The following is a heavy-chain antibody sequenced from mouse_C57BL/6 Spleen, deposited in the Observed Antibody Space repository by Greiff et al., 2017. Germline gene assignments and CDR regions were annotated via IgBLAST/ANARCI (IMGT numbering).Heavy chain of an antibody. V-gene: IGHV1-66*01. Sequence: QVQLQQSGPELVKPGASVKISCKASGYSFTSYYIHWVKQRPGQGLEWIGWIYPGSGNTKYNEKFKGKATLTADTSSSTAYMQLSSLTSEDSAVYYCARHGIYGNFYWYFDVWGTGTTVTVSS. CDR3: ARHGIYGNFYWYFDV. CDR1: GYSFTSYY. D-gene: IGHD2-1*01. J-gene: IGHJ1*03. CDR2: IYPGSGNT.